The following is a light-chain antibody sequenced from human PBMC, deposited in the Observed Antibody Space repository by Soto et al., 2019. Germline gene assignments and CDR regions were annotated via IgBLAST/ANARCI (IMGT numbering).Light chain of an antibody. CDR1: QSVISNF. Sequence: EIVLTQSPGTLSLSPGERATLSCRASQSVISNFLAWYQHKPGQAPRLLIYGASSRATGIPDRFSGSGSGTDFTLTISRLEPEDFAVYYCQQYGSSPRTFGQGTKV. CDR2: GAS. CDR3: QQYGSSPRT. J-gene: IGKJ1*01. V-gene: IGKV3-20*01.